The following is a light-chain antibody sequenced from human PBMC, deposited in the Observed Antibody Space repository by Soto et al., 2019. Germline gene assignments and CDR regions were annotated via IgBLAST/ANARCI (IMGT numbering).Light chain of an antibody. J-gene: IGKJ1*01. CDR2: GAS. CDR1: QSFSSSH. Sequence: EIVLTQSPGTLSLSPGETATLSCRASQSFSSSHLAWYQQKLGQAPRLVIYGASSRATGIPDRFSGSGSGTDFTLIISRLEPEDFGVYYCQQYGTSTVTFGQVTKVDIK. V-gene: IGKV3-20*01. CDR3: QQYGTSTVT.